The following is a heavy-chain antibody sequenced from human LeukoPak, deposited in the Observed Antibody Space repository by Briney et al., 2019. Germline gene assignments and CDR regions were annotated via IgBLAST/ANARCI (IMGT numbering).Heavy chain of an antibody. CDR3: ATYSSLAGGFDY. Sequence: PVESLKISCKGSGYSFTSYWIGWVRQMPEKGLEWMGIIYPGDSDTRYSPSFEGQVTISADKSITTPYLQWSSLKASDTAMYYCATYSSLAGGFDYWGQGTLVTVSS. CDR1: GYSFTSYW. J-gene: IGHJ4*02. V-gene: IGHV5-51*01. D-gene: IGHD4-11*01. CDR2: IYPGDSDT.